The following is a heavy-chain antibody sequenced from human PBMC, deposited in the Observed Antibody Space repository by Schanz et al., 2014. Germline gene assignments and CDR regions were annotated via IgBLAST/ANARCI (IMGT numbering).Heavy chain of an antibody. CDR3: AKARRKSNCSGGRCFHYSYYGMDV. CDR1: GFTVSSNH. D-gene: IGHD2-15*01. Sequence: EVQLVESGGGLVQPGGSLRLSCAVSGFTVSSNHMSWVRQAPGKGLEWVSALSGSGGSTYYADSVKGRFTISRDNSKNTLYLQMNSLRAEDTAVYYCAKARRKSNCSGGRCFHYSYYGMDVWGQGTTVTVSS. V-gene: IGHV3-23*04. J-gene: IGHJ6*02. CDR2: LSGSGGST.